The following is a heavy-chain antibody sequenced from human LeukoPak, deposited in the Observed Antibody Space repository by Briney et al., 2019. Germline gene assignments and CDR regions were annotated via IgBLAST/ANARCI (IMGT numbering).Heavy chain of an antibody. V-gene: IGHV3-23*01. CDR1: GFTFSSYA. J-gene: IGHJ4*02. Sequence: SGGSLRLSCAASGFTFSSYAMSWVRQAPGKGLEWVSAISGSGGSTYYADSVKGRFTISRDNSKNTLYLQMNSLRAEDTAVYYCAKQTRYDSPAGGRGFDYWGQGTLVTVSS. D-gene: IGHD3-22*01. CDR2: ISGSGGST. CDR3: AKQTRYDSPAGGRGFDY.